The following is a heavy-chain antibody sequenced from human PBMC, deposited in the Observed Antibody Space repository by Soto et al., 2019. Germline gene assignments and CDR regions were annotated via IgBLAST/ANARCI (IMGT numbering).Heavy chain of an antibody. V-gene: IGHV1-18*01. CDR2: ISAYNGNT. CDR3: ATYSGYCSGGSCPDAFDI. Sequence: ASVKVSCKASGYTFTSHGISWVRQAPGQGLEWMGWISAYNGNTNYAQKLQGRVTMTTDTSTSTAYMELRSLRSDDTAVYYCATYSGYCSGGSCPDAFDIWGQGTMVTVSS. D-gene: IGHD2-15*01. CDR1: GYTFTSHG. J-gene: IGHJ3*02.